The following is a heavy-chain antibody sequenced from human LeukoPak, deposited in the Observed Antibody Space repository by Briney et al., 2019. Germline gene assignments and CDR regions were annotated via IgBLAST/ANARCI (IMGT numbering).Heavy chain of an antibody. CDR1: GFTFSSYA. Sequence: GGSLRLSCAASGFTFSSYAMSWVRQAPGKGLEWVSTVSGSGGSTYYTDSVKGRFTISRDNSKNTLYLQMNSLRAEDTAVYYCAKGPPLHRYYYDSSGYYLDAFDIWGQGTMVTVSS. CDR2: VSGSGGST. V-gene: IGHV3-23*01. CDR3: AKGPPLHRYYYDSSGYYLDAFDI. D-gene: IGHD3-22*01. J-gene: IGHJ3*02.